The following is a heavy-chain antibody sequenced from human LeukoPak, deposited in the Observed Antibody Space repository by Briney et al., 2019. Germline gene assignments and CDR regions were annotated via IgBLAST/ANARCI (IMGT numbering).Heavy chain of an antibody. Sequence: GGSLRLSCAACGFTFSDYYMSWIRQAPGKGLEWVSYISTSGSTIYYADSVKGRFTISRDNAKNSLYLQMNSLRAEDTAVYYCARGLAAVVVPAAIGGFDYWGQGTLVTVSS. V-gene: IGHV3-11*04. CDR2: ISTSGSTI. D-gene: IGHD2-2*02. CDR3: ARGLAAVVVPAAIGGFDY. J-gene: IGHJ4*02. CDR1: GFTFSDYY.